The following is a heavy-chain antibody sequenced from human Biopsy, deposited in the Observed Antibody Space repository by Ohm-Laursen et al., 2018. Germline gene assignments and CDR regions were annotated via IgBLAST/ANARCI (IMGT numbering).Heavy chain of an antibody. CDR1: GVSINGGRYY. D-gene: IGHD3-3*01. Sequence: SETLSLTCTVSGVSINGGRYYWNWIRHHPGKGLEWIGSISYRGTTSYNPSLKSRVAISVDTSKNQLSLSLNSVTAADTAVFYCARLRGGVVINYSWFDPWGQGILVTVSS. V-gene: IGHV4-39*01. CDR3: ARLRGGVVINYSWFDP. J-gene: IGHJ5*02. CDR2: ISYRGTT.